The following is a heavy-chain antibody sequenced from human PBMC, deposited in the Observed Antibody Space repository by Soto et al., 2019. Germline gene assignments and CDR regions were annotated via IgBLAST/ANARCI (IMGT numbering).Heavy chain of an antibody. V-gene: IGHV4-31*03. D-gene: IGHD4-4*01. CDR2: IYYSGST. CDR3: ARKVTPKRYFDY. J-gene: IGHJ4*02. CDR1: GGSISSGGYY. Sequence: QAERQESGPGLVKHSQTLSRTCTVSGGSISSGGYYWSWIRQHPGKGLEWIGYIYYSGSTYYNPSLKSRVTISVDTSNNQFSLKLSSVTAADTAVYYCARKVTPKRYFDYWGQGTLVTVSS.